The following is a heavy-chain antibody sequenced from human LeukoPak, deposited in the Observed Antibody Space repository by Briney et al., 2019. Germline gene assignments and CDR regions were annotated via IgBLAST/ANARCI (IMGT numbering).Heavy chain of an antibody. Sequence: GGSLRLSCAASGFTFSSYGMHWVRQAPGKGLEWVADIWYDGSNKYYADSVKGRFTISRDNSKNTLYLQMNSLRAEDTAVYYCARGLLPGGYYYYYYGMDVWGQGTTVTVSS. J-gene: IGHJ6*02. V-gene: IGHV3-33*01. D-gene: IGHD1-26*01. CDR2: IWYDGSNK. CDR3: ARGLLPGGYYYYYYGMDV. CDR1: GFTFSSYG.